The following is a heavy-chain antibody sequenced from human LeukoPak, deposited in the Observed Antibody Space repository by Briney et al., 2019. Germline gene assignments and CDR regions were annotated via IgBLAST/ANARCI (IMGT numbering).Heavy chain of an antibody. V-gene: IGHV4-30-4*01. CDR1: GGSISGYY. CDR2: IYYSGTT. Sequence: ASETLSLTCTVSGGSISGYYWSWIRQSPGKGLEWIGYIYYSGTTYYNPSLRSRVTMSVDTSKNQFSLKLGSVTAADTAVYYCARKYCSRGSCYSPMGFDPWGQGTLVSVSS. J-gene: IGHJ5*02. D-gene: IGHD2-15*01. CDR3: ARKYCSRGSCYSPMGFDP.